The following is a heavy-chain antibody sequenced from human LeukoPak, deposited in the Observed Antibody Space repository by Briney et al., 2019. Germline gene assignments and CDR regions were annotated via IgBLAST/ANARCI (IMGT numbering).Heavy chain of an antibody. CDR1: GYTFTGYY. J-gene: IGHJ3*02. D-gene: IGHD3-22*01. Sequence: GASVKVSCKASGYTFTGYYMHWVRQAPGQGLEWMGWINPNSGGTNYAQKFQGRVTMTRDTSISTAYMELSRLRSDDTAVYYCARDPPGDSSGYYVDAFDIWGQGTMVTVSS. V-gene: IGHV1-2*02. CDR2: INPNSGGT. CDR3: ARDPPGDSSGYYVDAFDI.